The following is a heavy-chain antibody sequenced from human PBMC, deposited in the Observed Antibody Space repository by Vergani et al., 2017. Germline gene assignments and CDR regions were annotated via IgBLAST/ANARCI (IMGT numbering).Heavy chain of an antibody. Sequence: QVQLHESGPGLVKPSETLSLTCTVSGGSISSGDYYWSWIRQPPGKGLEWIGSIYHSGSTYYNPSLKSRVTISVDTSKNQFSLKLSSVTAADTAVYYCARQPGYSSGWSDGYYGMDVWGQGTTVTVSS. CDR1: GGSISSGDYY. CDR3: ARQPGYSSGWSDGYYGMDV. D-gene: IGHD6-19*01. V-gene: IGHV4-39*01. J-gene: IGHJ6*02. CDR2: IYHSGST.